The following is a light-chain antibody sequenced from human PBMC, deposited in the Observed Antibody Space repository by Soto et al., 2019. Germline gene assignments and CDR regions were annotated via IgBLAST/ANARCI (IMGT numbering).Light chain of an antibody. CDR3: QQYNNWPPGT. J-gene: IGKJ1*01. CDR2: GAS. CDR1: QSVTSN. Sequence: EIVMTQSPATLSVSPGERATLSCRASQSVTSNLAWYQQKPGQAPSLLIYGASTRATGIPVRFSGSGSGTEFTLTISSLLSEDFAVYYCQQYNNWPPGTFGQGTKVAIK. V-gene: IGKV3-15*01.